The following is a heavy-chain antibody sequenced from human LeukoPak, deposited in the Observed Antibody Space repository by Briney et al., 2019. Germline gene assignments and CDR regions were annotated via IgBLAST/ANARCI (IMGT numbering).Heavy chain of an antibody. CDR2: IFYSGST. Sequence: KTSETLSLTCTVSGGSISSSSYYWGWIRQPPGKGLEWIGSIFYSGSTYYNPSLKSRVTISIDTSENQFSLKLSSVTAADTAVYYCATTPALAVAGTLDPKEWGQGTLVTVSS. CDR3: ATTPALAVAGTLDPKE. CDR1: GGSISSSSYY. D-gene: IGHD6-19*01. V-gene: IGHV4-39*01. J-gene: IGHJ4*02.